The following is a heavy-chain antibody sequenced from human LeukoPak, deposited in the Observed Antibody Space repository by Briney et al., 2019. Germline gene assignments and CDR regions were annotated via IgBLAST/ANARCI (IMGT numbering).Heavy chain of an antibody. J-gene: IGHJ3*02. Sequence: GGSLRLSCAASGFTFSSYAMSWVRQAPGKGLEWVSAISGSGGSTYYADSVKGRFTISRDNSKNTLYLQMNSLRAEDTAVYYCAKRAIVLMVYAMDAFDIWGQGTMVTVSS. CDR3: AKRAIVLMVYAMDAFDI. V-gene: IGHV3-23*01. D-gene: IGHD2-8*01. CDR2: ISGSGGST. CDR1: GFTFSSYA.